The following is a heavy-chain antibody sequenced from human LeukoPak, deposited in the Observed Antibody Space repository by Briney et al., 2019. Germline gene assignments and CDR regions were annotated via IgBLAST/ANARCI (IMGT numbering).Heavy chain of an antibody. D-gene: IGHD3-10*01. CDR3: ARVKGYYYGSGARDWFDP. J-gene: IGHJ5*02. Sequence: GGSLRLSCAASGFTFRDYYMSWIRQAPGKGLEWVSYISSSGSTIYYADSVKCRFTISRDNAKNSLYLQMNSLRAEDAAVYYCARVKGYYYGSGARDWFDPWGQGTLVTVSS. V-gene: IGHV3-11*04. CDR2: ISSSGSTI. CDR1: GFTFRDYY.